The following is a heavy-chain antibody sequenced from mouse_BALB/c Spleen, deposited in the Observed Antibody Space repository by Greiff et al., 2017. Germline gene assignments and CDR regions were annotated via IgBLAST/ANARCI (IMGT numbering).Heavy chain of an antibody. CDR3: AREGYDGSYFDY. D-gene: IGHD2-3*01. J-gene: IGHJ2*01. CDR2: ISSGSRTI. V-gene: IGHV5-17*02. CDR1: GFTFSSFG. Sequence: EVHLVESGGGLVQPGGSRKLSCAASGFTFSSFGMHWVRQAPEKGLEWVAYISSGSRTIYYADTVKGRFTISRDNPKNTLFLQMTSLRSEDTAMYYCAREGYDGSYFDYWGQGTTLTVSS.